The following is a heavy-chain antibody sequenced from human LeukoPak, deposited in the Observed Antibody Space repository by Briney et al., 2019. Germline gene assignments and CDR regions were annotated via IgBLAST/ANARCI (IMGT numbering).Heavy chain of an antibody. V-gene: IGHV3-48*04. J-gene: IGHJ4*02. CDR2: ICLSSPTNI. CDR1: GFSLGDYS. Sequence: GGSLRLSCAASGFSLGDYSLNWVRQAPGKGLEWISYICLSSPTNIYYADSVRGRFTISRDNAKNSLYLQMNSLRAEDTAVYYCAKREGFVRGVIPDYWGQGTLATVSS. CDR3: AKREGFVRGVIPDY. D-gene: IGHD3-10*02.